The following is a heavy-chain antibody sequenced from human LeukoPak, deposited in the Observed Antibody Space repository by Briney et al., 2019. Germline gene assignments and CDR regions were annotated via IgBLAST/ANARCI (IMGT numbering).Heavy chain of an antibody. CDR3: ARGALLWFGELDY. D-gene: IGHD3-10*01. CDR1: GGSISSGDYY. CDR2: IYYSGST. V-gene: IGHV4-30-4*01. Sequence: SETLSLTCTVPGGSISSGDYYWSWIRQPPGKGLEWIGYIYYSGSTYYNPSLKSRVTISVDTSKNQFSLKLSSATAADTAVYYCARGALLWFGELDYWGQGTLVTVSS. J-gene: IGHJ4*02.